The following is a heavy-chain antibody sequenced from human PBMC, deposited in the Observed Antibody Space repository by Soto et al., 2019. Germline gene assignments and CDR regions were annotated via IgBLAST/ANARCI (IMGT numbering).Heavy chain of an antibody. D-gene: IGHD5-12*01. Sequence: EVQLVESGGGLVQPGGSLRLSCAASGFTVSSNYMSWVRQAPGKGLEWVSVIYSGGSTYYADSVKGRFTISRDNSKNTLYRQMNSLRAEDTAVYYCARGLYSGWHYFDYWGQGTLVTVSS. CDR2: IYSGGST. V-gene: IGHV3-66*01. CDR3: ARGLYSGWHYFDY. CDR1: GFTVSSNY. J-gene: IGHJ4*02.